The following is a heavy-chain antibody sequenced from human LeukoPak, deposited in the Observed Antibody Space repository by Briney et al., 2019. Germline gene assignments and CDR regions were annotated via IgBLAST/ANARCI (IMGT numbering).Heavy chain of an antibody. D-gene: IGHD6-13*01. J-gene: IGHJ5*02. CDR2: VSYDGSNK. CDR1: GFTFSSYG. Sequence: PGGSLRLSCAASGFTFSSYGIHWVRQAPGKGLEWVAVVSYDGSNKYYAASMTGRFTISRDNSKNTLSLQMNSLRAEDTAVYYCAKDVGEYSSSWWRHGDWFDPWGQATLVTVSS. CDR3: AKDVGEYSSSWWRHGDWFDP. V-gene: IGHV3-30*18.